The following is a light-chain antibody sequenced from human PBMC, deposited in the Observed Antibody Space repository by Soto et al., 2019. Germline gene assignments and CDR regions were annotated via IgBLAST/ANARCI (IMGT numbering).Light chain of an antibody. CDR3: QQYDTWPPDT. J-gene: IGKJ2*01. CDR2: GAS. V-gene: IGKV3-15*01. CDR1: QSVSSK. Sequence: EIVMTQSPATLSVSPGERATLSCRASQSVSSKIAWYQQKPGQAPRLLIYGASTRATGIPARFSGSGSGTEFTLTISSLQSEDFALYYCQQYDTWPPDTFGQGTKLEIK.